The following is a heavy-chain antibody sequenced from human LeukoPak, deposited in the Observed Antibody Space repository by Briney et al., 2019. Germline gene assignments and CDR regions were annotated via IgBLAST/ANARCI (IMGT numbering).Heavy chain of an antibody. CDR2: ISYDGSNK. CDR1: GFTFSSYA. Sequence: GGSLRLSCAASGFTFSSYAIHWVRQAPGKGLEWVALISYDGSNKYYADSVKGRFTISRDKSKNTLYLQMNSLRAEDTAVYYCARDLGDYYGSGIWGQGTLVTVSS. CDR3: ARDLGDYYGSGI. V-gene: IGHV3-30*04. D-gene: IGHD3-10*01. J-gene: IGHJ4*02.